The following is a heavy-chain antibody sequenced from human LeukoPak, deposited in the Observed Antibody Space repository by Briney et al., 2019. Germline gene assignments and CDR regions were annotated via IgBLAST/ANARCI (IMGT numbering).Heavy chain of an antibody. Sequence: PSETLSLTCTVSGGSIRSESHYWGWIRQPPGKGLEWIGEINHSGSTNYNPSLKSRVTISVDTSKNQFSLKLSSVTAADTAVYYCADDGYWGQGTLVTVSS. V-gene: IGHV4-39*07. CDR3: ADDGY. CDR1: GGSIRSESHY. J-gene: IGHJ4*02. CDR2: INHSGST. D-gene: IGHD1-1*01.